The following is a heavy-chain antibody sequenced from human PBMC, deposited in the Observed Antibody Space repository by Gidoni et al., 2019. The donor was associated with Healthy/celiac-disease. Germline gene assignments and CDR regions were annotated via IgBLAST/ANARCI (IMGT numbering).Heavy chain of an antibody. CDR1: GYSCTSFW. V-gene: IGHV5-10-1*03. Sequence: EVQLVQSGAEVKKPGESLRISCKDSGYSCTSFWISWVRQMPGKGLEWLGRIDPSDSHTDYSPSFQGHVTISADKSITTAYLQWSSLKASDTAIYYCARHDNYYYYGMDVWGQGTTVTVSS. J-gene: IGHJ6*02. CDR2: IDPSDSHT. CDR3: ARHDNYYYYGMDV.